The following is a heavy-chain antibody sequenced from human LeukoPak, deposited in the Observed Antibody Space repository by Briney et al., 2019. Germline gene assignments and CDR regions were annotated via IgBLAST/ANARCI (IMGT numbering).Heavy chain of an antibody. Sequence: SETLSLTCTVSGASITSYYWSWIRQPPGKGLEWIGYIYYSGSTTYKPSLKSRVTISVDTSKNQFSLKLSSVTAADTAVYYCARLVIRGYYYGSGSYDWFDPWGQGTLVTVSS. D-gene: IGHD3-10*01. V-gene: IGHV4-59*12. J-gene: IGHJ5*02. CDR1: GASITSYY. CDR3: ARLVIRGYYYGSGSYDWFDP. CDR2: IYYSGST.